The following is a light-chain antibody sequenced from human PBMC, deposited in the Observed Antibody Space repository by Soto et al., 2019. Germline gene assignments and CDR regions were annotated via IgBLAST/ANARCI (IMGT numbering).Light chain of an antibody. V-gene: IGLV2-11*01. CDR2: DVS. CDR1: SSDVGGYNY. Sequence: QSALTQPRSVSGSPGQSVTISCTGTSSDVGGYNYVSWYQQHPGKAPKLMIYDVSQRPSGVPDRFSGSKSGNTASLTISGLQAEDEAEYYCCSYAGSHFLFGGGTKLAAL. J-gene: IGLJ2*01. CDR3: CSYAGSHFL.